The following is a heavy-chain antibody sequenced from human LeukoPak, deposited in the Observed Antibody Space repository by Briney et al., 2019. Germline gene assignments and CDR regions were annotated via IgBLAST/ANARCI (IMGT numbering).Heavy chain of an antibody. CDR3: ARSLRGNDAPGSTLDY. CDR1: GGSISSGGYY. D-gene: IGHD1-7*01. V-gene: IGHV4-31*03. Sequence: SETLSLTCTVSGGSISSGGYYWSWIRQHPGKGLEWIGYIYYSGSTYYNPSLKSRVTISVDTSKNQFSLKLSSVTAADTAVYYCARSLRGNDAPGSTLDYWGQGTLVTVSS. J-gene: IGHJ4*02. CDR2: IYYSGST.